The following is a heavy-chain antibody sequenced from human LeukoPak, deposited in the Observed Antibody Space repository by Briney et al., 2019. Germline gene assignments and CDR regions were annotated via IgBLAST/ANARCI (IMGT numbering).Heavy chain of an antibody. D-gene: IGHD6-25*01. CDR3: ARGAQRD. J-gene: IGHJ4*02. V-gene: IGHV3-7*01. CDR2: IKQDGSEK. Sequence: GESLKISCKGSGYSFTSYWIGWVRQAPGKGLEWVANIKQDGSEKYYVDSVKSRFTISRDNAKNSLYLQMNSLRAEDTAVYYCARGAQRDWGQGTLVTVSS. CDR1: GYSFTSYW.